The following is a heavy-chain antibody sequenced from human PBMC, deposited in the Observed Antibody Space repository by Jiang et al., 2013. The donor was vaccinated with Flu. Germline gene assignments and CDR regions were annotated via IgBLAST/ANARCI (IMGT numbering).Heavy chain of an antibody. Sequence: GPGLVKPSGTLSLTCAVSGASINSGNYWSWVRQTPAKGLEWIGEIYHSGTTNYNPSLKSRVTISIDKSKNQFSLTVTSVTAADTAIYYCARSPGYVTTKFDFWGQGTLVTVS. CDR1: GASINSGNY. CDR2: IYHSGTT. CDR3: ARSPGYVTTKFDF. V-gene: IGHV4-4*02. J-gene: IGHJ4*02. D-gene: IGHD5-12*01.